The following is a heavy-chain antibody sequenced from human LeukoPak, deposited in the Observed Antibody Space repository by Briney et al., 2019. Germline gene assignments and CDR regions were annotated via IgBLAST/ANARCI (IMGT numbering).Heavy chain of an antibody. J-gene: IGHJ4*02. CDR1: GFSFGGSW. V-gene: IGHV3-74*01. CDR3: ARDRSAAWFPD. D-gene: IGHD3-10*01. Sequence: GGSLRLSCAASGFSFGGSWMYWVRQPPGKGLVWVSYISSDGSKTNYADSVKGRFTISRDNTKNTLYLQMNSLRAEDTAVYYCARDRSAAWFPDWGQGTLVTVSS. CDR2: ISSDGSKT.